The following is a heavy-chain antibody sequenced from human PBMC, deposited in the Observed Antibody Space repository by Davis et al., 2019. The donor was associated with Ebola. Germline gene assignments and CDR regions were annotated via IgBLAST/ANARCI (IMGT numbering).Heavy chain of an antibody. V-gene: IGHV1-45*02. CDR2: ITPFNGNT. D-gene: IGHD6-19*01. CDR3: ASDSAVAGTGWFDP. J-gene: IGHJ5*02. CDR1: GYIFTSYA. Sequence: AASVKVSCKASGYIFTSYAMSWVRQAPGQALEWMGWITPFNGNTNYAQKFQDRVTITRDRSMSTAYMELSSLRSEDTAMYYCASDSAVAGTGWFDPWGQGTLVTVSS.